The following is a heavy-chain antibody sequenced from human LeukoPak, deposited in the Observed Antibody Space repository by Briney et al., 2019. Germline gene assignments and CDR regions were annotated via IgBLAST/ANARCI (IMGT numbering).Heavy chain of an antibody. J-gene: IGHJ4*02. CDR2: IWYDGSNK. CDR1: GFTFSSYG. Sequence: GRSLRLSCAASGFTFSSYGMHWVRQAPGKGLEWVAVIWYDGSNKYYADSVKGRFTISRDNSKNTLYLQMNSLRAEDTAVYYCATRGDSPDLTFDYWGQGTLVTVSS. CDR3: ATRGDSPDLTFDY. V-gene: IGHV3-33*01. D-gene: IGHD3-16*01.